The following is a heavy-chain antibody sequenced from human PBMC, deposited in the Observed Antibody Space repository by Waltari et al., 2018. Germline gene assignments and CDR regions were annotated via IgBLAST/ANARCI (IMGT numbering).Heavy chain of an antibody. CDR1: VYTLIEFS. D-gene: IGHD1-1*01. Sequence: QVQLVQSGAEVKKTGASVKVSCKVSVYTLIEFSMHWVRLAPGKGLEWMGGFDPEDGETIYAQMFQGRVTMTLDTSTNTAYMELTSLRSEDTAVYYCATEVEMSASGQLDYWGQGTLVTVAS. J-gene: IGHJ4*02. CDR3: ATEVEMSASGQLDY. CDR2: FDPEDGET. V-gene: IGHV1-24*01.